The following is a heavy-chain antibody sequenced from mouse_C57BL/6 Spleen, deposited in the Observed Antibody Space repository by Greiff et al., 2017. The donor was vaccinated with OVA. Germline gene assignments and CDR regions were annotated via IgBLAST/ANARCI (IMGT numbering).Heavy chain of an antibody. D-gene: IGHD1-1*01. CDR2: INPNNGGT. J-gene: IGHJ3*01. Sequence: EVQLQQSGPELVKPGASVKISCKASGYTFTDYYMNWVKQSHGKSLEWIGDINPNNGGTSYNQKFKGKATLTVDKSSSTAYMELRSLTSEDSAVYYCARGYYYGRSWFAYWGQGTLVTGSA. V-gene: IGHV1-26*01. CDR3: ARGYYYGRSWFAY. CDR1: GYTFTDYY.